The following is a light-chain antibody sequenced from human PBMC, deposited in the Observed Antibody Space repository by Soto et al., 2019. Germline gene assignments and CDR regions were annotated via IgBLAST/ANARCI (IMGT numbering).Light chain of an antibody. Sequence: DIQMTQSPSSLSASVGDRVTITCRASQSISSYLNWYQQKPGKAPKLLIYAASSLQSGVPSRFSGSGSGTDFNLTICSLQPADFADYYCQQSYSTPATFGQGTKVEIK. V-gene: IGKV1-39*01. CDR3: QQSYSTPAT. J-gene: IGKJ1*01. CDR1: QSISSY. CDR2: AAS.